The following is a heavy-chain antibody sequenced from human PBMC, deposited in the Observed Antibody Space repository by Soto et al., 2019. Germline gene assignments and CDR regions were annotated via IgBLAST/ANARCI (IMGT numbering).Heavy chain of an antibody. CDR1: GFTFSSYG. V-gene: IGHV3-30*18. D-gene: IGHD3-16*01. CDR3: AKDGAPYDYYYYYYMDV. J-gene: IGHJ6*03. Sequence: GGSLRLSCAASGFTFSSYGMHWVRQAPGKGLEWVAVISYDGSNKYYADSVKGRFTISRDNSKNTLYLQMNSLRAEDTAVYYCAKDGAPYDYYYYYYMDVWGKGTTVTVSS. CDR2: ISYDGSNK.